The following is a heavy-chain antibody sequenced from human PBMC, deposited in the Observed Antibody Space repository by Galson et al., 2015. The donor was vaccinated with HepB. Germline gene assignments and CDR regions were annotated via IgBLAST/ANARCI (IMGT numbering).Heavy chain of an antibody. J-gene: IGHJ4*02. CDR3: ARVPSLRDYDSSGYYN. CDR1: GGTFSSYT. Sequence: SVKVSCKASGGTFSSYTISWVRQAPGQGLEWMGRIIPILGIANYAQKFQGRVTITADKSTSTAYMELSSLRSEDTAVYYCARVPSLRDYDSSGYYNWGQGTLVTVSS. D-gene: IGHD3-22*01. CDR2: IIPILGIA. V-gene: IGHV1-69*02.